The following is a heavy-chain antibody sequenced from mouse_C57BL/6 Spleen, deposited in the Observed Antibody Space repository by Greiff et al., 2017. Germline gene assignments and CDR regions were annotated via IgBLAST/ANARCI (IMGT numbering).Heavy chain of an antibody. V-gene: IGHV1-39*01. Sequence: EVQLQESGPELVKPGASVKISCKASGYSFTDYNMNWVKQSNGKSLEWIGVINPNYGTTSYNQKFKGKATLTVDQSSSTAYMQLNSLTSEDSAVYYCARRGDYGSDWYFDVWGTGTTVTVSS. J-gene: IGHJ1*03. CDR2: INPNYGTT. CDR1: GYSFTDYN. D-gene: IGHD1-1*01. CDR3: ARRGDYGSDWYFDV.